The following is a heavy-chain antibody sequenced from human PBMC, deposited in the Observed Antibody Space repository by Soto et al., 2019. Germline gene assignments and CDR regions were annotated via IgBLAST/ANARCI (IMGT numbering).Heavy chain of an antibody. V-gene: IGHV5-10-1*01. CDR2: IDPSDSYT. D-gene: IGHD3-3*01. CDR3: ARHLDHSPTYYGMDV. J-gene: IGHJ6*02. CDR1: GYSFTSYW. Sequence: PGESLKISCKGSGYSFTSYWISWVRQMPGKGLEWMGRIDPSDSYTNYSPSFQGHVTISADRSISTAYLQWSSLKASDTAMYYCARHLDHSPTYYGMDVWGQGTTVTVSS.